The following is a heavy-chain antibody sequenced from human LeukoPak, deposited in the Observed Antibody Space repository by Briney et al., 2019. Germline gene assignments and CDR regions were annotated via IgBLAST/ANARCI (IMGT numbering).Heavy chain of an antibody. D-gene: IGHD6-13*01. J-gene: IGHJ4*02. CDR3: AKALTYSSSPQSSDY. V-gene: IGHV3-48*04. CDR2: ISGSSATI. Sequence: GGSLRLSCAASGFTFSSYSMNWVRQAPGKGLEWVSYISGSSATIYYVDSVKGRFTISRDNAKNSLYLQMNSLRAEDTAVYYCAKALTYSSSPQSSDYWGQGTLVTVSS. CDR1: GFTFSSYS.